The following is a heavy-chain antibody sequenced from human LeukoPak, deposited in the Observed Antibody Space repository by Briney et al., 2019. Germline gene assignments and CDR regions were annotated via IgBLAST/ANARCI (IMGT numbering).Heavy chain of an antibody. Sequence: ASVKVSCKASGYTFTGYYMHWVRQAPGQGLEWMGRINPNSGGTNYAQKFQGRVTMTRDTSISTAYMELGRLRSDDTAVYYCARDLYGYGPQRYWGQGTLVPVSS. D-gene: IGHD5-18*01. CDR2: INPNSGGT. CDR3: ARDLYGYGPQRY. CDR1: GYTFTGYY. J-gene: IGHJ4*02. V-gene: IGHV1-2*06.